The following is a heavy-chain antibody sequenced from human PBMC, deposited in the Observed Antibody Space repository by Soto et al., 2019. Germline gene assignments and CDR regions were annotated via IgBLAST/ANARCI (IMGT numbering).Heavy chain of an antibody. CDR2: ISAYNGNT. Sequence: ASVKVSCKASRYTFTSYGISWVRQAPGQGLEWMGWISAYNGNTNYAQKLQGRVTMTTDTSTSTAYMELRSLRSDDTAVYYCARERVHGTVTLLVPLRDWGQGTLVTVSS. CDR1: RYTFTSYG. J-gene: IGHJ4*02. D-gene: IGHD4-17*01. V-gene: IGHV1-18*01. CDR3: ARERVHGTVTLLVPLRD.